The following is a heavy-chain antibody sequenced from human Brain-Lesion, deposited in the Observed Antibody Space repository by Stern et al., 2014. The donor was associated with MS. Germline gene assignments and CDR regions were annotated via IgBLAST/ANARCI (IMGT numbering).Heavy chain of an antibody. CDR3: ARDQRGITIFGVVTDYYYLGMDV. D-gene: IGHD3-3*01. CDR1: GYIFTGYY. CDR2: INPNTGGT. J-gene: IGHJ6*02. V-gene: IGHV1-2*02. Sequence: MQLVESGAEVKKPGASVKVSCKTSGYIFTGYYIHWVRQAPGQGLEWMAWINPNTGGTKYAQKFQGRVPMSRDTSISTAYVELSSLTSDDTAVYYCARDQRGITIFGVVTDYYYLGMDVGGQGTTVTVSS.